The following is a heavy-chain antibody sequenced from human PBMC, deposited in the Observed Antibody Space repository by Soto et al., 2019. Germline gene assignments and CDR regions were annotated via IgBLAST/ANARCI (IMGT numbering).Heavy chain of an antibody. D-gene: IGHD6-13*01. CDR1: GDSIANNRW. Sequence: PSETLSLTCAVSGDSIANNRWWSWVRQPPGKGLEWIGEIYHRGSPRYNPSLKSRVAISIDKSKNQISLQLNSVTAADTAVYYCARGGLIAIAAAGTPGNWFDPWGQGALVTVSS. V-gene: IGHV4-4*02. CDR2: IYHRGSP. CDR3: ARGGLIAIAAAGTPGNWFDP. J-gene: IGHJ5*02.